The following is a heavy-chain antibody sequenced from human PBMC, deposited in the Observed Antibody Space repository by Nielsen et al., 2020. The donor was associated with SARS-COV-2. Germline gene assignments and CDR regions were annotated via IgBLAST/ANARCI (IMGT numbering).Heavy chain of an antibody. V-gene: IGHV1-8*02. CDR2: MNPNSGNT. J-gene: IGHJ5*02. D-gene: IGHD6-6*01. Sequence: ASVKVSCKASGYTFTSYGISWVRQAPGQGLEWMGWMNPNSGNTGYAQKFQGRVTMTRNTSISTAYMELSSLRSEDTAVYYCARESIADWFDPWGQGTLVTVSS. CDR3: ARESIADWFDP. CDR1: GYTFTSYG.